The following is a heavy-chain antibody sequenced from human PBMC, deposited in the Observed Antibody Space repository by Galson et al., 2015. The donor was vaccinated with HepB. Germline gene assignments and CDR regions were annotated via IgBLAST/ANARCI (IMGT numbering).Heavy chain of an antibody. CDR2: IIPILGIA. CDR3: ARGSTGDAFDI. D-gene: IGHD1-1*01. V-gene: IGHV1-69*02. J-gene: IGHJ3*02. Sequence: SVKVSCKASGGTFGSYTISWVRQAPGQGLEWMGRIIPILGIANYAQKFQGRVTITADKSTSTACMEASSLRSEDTAVYYRARGSTGDAFDIWGQGTMVTVSS. CDR1: GGTFGSYT.